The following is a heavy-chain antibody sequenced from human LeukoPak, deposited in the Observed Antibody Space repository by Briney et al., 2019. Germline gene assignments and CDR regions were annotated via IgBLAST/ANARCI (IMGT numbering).Heavy chain of an antibody. Sequence: GGSLRLSCAASGFTVSSNYMSWVRQAPGKGLEWVSLTYSGGSTYYADSVKGRFTISRDNSKNTLYLQMNSLRAEDTAVYYCARDHPAGYCSGDSCYYHWFDPWGQGTLVTVSS. CDR3: ARDHPAGYCSGDSCYYHWFDP. D-gene: IGHD2-15*01. CDR2: TYSGGST. V-gene: IGHV3-66*01. CDR1: GFTVSSNY. J-gene: IGHJ5*02.